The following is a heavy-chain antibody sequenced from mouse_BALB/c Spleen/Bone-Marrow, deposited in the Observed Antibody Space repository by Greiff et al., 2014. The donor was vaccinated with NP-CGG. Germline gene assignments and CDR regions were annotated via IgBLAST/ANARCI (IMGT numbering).Heavy chain of an antibody. J-gene: IGHJ3*01. CDR3: AHDAPFTY. D-gene: IGHD2-3*01. V-gene: IGHV14-3*02. CDR2: IDPASGNT. Sequence: EVKLMESGADLVKPGASVELSCTTSGFNIKDTFMHWVKQRPEQGLEWIGRIDPASGNTKYDPKFQGKATITSDTSSNKVSLQLSGLTSEDTAVYSCAHDAPFTYWGQGTLVTVSA. CDR1: GFNIKDTF.